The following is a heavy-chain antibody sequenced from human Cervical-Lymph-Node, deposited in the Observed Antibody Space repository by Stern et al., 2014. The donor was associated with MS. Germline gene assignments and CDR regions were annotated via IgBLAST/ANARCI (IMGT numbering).Heavy chain of an antibody. J-gene: IGHJ6*02. CDR3: ARESAASTYAMDV. D-gene: IGHD2-2*01. CDR1: GFTFSSYS. V-gene: IGHV3-48*01. Sequence: VQLVESGGGLLQPGGSLRLSCAASGFTFSSYSMNWVRQPPGKGLEGVSCISETRNTIYYADSVRGRFTISRDNAKNSLFLQMDSLRAEDTAVYYCARESAASTYAMDVWGQGTKVTVSS. CDR2: ISETRNTI.